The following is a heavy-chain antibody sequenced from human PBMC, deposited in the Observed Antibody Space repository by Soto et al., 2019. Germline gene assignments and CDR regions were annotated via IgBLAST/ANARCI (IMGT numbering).Heavy chain of an antibody. CDR1: GFTFSTYG. Sequence: QVQLVESGGGEVQPGRSLTISCAASGFTFSTYGMHWVRQTPGKGLEWVAVISYDGTNKFYSDSVKGRFTISRDNFKNTLPLQMHIXRADDTAVYSCAKDLQSYGDYDYYCYGMDVWGLGTRVTVSS. V-gene: IGHV3-30*18. D-gene: IGHD4-17*01. J-gene: IGHJ6*02. CDR2: ISYDGTNK. CDR3: AKDLQSYGDYDYYCYGMDV.